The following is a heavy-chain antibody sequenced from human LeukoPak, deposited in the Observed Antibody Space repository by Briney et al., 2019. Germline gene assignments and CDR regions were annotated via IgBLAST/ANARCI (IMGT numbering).Heavy chain of an antibody. CDR1: GFIFNSYG. V-gene: IGHV3-23*01. D-gene: IGHD7-27*01. CDR3: AKDRSWGLDY. J-gene: IGHJ4*02. Sequence: SGGSLRLSCAASGFIFNSYGMSWVRQAPGKGLEWVSALGGSGDTTYYADSVKGRFTISRDNSKNTLYLQMNSLRVEDTAIYYCAKDRSWGLDYWGQGTLVTVSS. CDR2: LGGSGDTT.